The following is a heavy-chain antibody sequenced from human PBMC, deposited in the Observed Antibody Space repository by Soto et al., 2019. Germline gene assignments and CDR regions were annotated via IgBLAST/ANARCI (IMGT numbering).Heavy chain of an antibody. CDR2: IYHSGST. J-gene: IGHJ5*02. V-gene: IGHV4-4*02. Sequence: PSETLSLTCAVSGGSISSSNWWSWVRQPPGKGLEWIGEIYHSGSTNYNPSLKSRVTISVDKSKNQFSLKLSSVTAADTAVYYCARAMGYCSSTSCSNWLDPWGQGTLVTVYS. CDR3: ARAMGYCSSTSCSNWLDP. CDR1: GGSISSSNW. D-gene: IGHD2-2*01.